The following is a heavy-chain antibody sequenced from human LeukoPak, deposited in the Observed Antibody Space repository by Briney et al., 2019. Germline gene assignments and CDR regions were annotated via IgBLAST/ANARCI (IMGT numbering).Heavy chain of an antibody. Sequence: GGSLRLSCAASGFTFSSYAMSWVRQAPGKALEWVSAISGSGGSTYYADSVKGRFTIPRDNSKNTLYLQMNSLRAEDTAVYYCAKDRNVVVVVAATTDNAFDIWGQGTMVTVSS. CDR2: ISGSGGST. V-gene: IGHV3-23*01. CDR3: AKDRNVVVVVAATTDNAFDI. J-gene: IGHJ3*02. D-gene: IGHD2-15*01. CDR1: GFTFSSYA.